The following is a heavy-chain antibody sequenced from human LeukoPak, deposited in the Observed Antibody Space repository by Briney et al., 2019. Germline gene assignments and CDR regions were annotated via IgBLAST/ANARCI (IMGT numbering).Heavy chain of an antibody. CDR1: GGSFSGYY. D-gene: IGHD1-1*01. CDR2: INHSGST. CDR3: AKDKGETGNWILGYYYYYYMDV. J-gene: IGHJ6*03. V-gene: IGHV4-34*01. Sequence: PSETLSLTCAVYGGSFSGYYWSWIRQPPGKGLEWIGEINHSGSTNYNPSLKSRVTISVDTSKNQFSLKLSSVTAADTAVYYCAKDKGETGNWILGYYYYYYMDVWGKGTTVTISS.